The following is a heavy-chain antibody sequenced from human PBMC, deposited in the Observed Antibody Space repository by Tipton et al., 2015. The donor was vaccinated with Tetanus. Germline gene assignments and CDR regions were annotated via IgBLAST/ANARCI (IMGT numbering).Heavy chain of an antibody. CDR2: IYYSGST. CDR1: GGSINKFY. CDR3: ATFPDYYYPMDV. V-gene: IGHV4-59*01. Sequence: TLSLTCTFSGGSINKFYWNWIRQAPGKGLEWIGYIYYSGSTNYNPSLKSRVTISIDTSKNQFSLTLNSVTSVDTAVYFCATFPDYYYPMDVWGQGTTVIVSS. J-gene: IGHJ6*02. D-gene: IGHD3-16*01.